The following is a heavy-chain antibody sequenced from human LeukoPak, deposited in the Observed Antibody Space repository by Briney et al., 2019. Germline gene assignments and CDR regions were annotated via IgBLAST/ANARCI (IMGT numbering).Heavy chain of an antibody. CDR1: GFTFSSYW. Sequence: GGSLRLSCAASGFTFSSYWMHWVRQAPGKGLVWVSRINTDGSSTSYADSVKGRFTISRDNAKNTLYLQMNSLRAEDTAVYYCARGSNRNYYYYYYYMDVWGKGTTVTVSS. CDR2: INTDGSST. J-gene: IGHJ6*03. D-gene: IGHD1-14*01. V-gene: IGHV3-74*01. CDR3: ARGSNRNYYYYYYYMDV.